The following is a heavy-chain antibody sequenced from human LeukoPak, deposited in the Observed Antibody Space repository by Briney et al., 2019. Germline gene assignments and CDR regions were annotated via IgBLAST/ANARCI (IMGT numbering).Heavy chain of an antibody. J-gene: IGHJ4*02. V-gene: IGHV3-30-3*01. CDR1: GFTFSSYA. CDR2: ISYDGSNK. Sequence: GGSLRLSCAASGFTFSSYAMHWVRQAPGKGLEWVAVISYDGSNKYYADSVKGRFTISRDNSKNTLYLQMNSLRAEDTAVYYCARDAERYFDWLLSYWGQGTLVTVSS. CDR3: ARDAERYFDWLLSY. D-gene: IGHD3-9*01.